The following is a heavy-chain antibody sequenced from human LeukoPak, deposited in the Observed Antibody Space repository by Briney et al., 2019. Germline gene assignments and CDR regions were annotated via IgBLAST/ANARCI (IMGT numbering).Heavy chain of an antibody. D-gene: IGHD3-9*01. CDR2: ISAYNGNT. Sequence: ASVKVSCKASGYTFTSYGISWVRQAPGQGLEWMGWISAYNGNTNYAQKLQGRVTMTTDTSTSTAYMELRSLRSDDTAVYYCARGRWDILTGYYTPYYLDYWGQGTLVTVSS. J-gene: IGHJ4*02. CDR3: ARGRWDILTGYYTPYYLDY. V-gene: IGHV1-18*04. CDR1: GYTFTSYG.